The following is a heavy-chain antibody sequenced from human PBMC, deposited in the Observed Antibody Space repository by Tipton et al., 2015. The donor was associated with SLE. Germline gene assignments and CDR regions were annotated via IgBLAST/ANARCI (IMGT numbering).Heavy chain of an antibody. CDR2: ISGSGGST. D-gene: IGHD1-26*01. CDR1: GFTFSSYA. J-gene: IGHJ3*02. V-gene: IGHV3-23*01. Sequence: GSLRLSCAASGFTFSSYAMSWVRQAPGKGLEWVSAISGSGGSTYYADSVKGRFTISRDNSKNTLYLQMNSLRAEDTAVYYCARDPGATNAFDIWGQGTMVTVSS. CDR3: ARDPGATNAFDI.